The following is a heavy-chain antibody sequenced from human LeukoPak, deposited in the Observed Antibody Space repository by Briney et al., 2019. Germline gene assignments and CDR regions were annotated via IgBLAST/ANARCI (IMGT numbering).Heavy chain of an antibody. D-gene: IGHD6-19*01. CDR1: GDSVSSNSAA. CDR3: ASDRGIAVAVHYYYYGMDV. V-gene: IGHV6-1*01. J-gene: IGHJ6*02. CDR2: TYYRSKWYN. Sequence: SQTLSLTCAISGDSVSSNSAAWNWIRQSPSRGLEWLGRTYYRSKWYNDYAVSVKSRITINPDTSKNQFSLQLNSVTPEGTAVYYCASDRGIAVAVHYYYYGMDVWGQGTTVTVSS.